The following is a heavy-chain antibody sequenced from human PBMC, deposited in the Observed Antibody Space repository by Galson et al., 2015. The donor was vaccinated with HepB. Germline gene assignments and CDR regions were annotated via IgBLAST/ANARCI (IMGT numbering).Heavy chain of an antibody. V-gene: IGHV1-24*01. CDR1: GYTLTELS. D-gene: IGHD6-19*01. J-gene: IGHJ4*02. CDR3: ARGASSGWYLDY. CDR2: FDPEDGET. Sequence: SVKVSCKVSGYTLTELSMHWVRLAPGKGLEWMGCFDPEDGETIYAQRFQGRVTMAEDTSTDTAYMDLSSLRSEDTAVYYCARGASSGWYLDYWGQGTLVTVSS.